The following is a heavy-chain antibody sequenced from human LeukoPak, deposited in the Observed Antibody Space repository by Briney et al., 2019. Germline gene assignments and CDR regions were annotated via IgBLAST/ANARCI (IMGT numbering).Heavy chain of an antibody. Sequence: GGSLRLSCTVSGFTVSSNSMSWVRQAPGKGLEWVSFIYSDNTHYSDSVKGRFTISRDNSKNTLYLQMNSLRAEDTAVYYCAKPGSSRGIAGRRPTKYYFDYWGQGLLVTVSS. D-gene: IGHD6-6*01. CDR1: GFTVSSNS. CDR3: AKPGSSRGIAGRRPTKYYFDY. CDR2: IYSDNT. J-gene: IGHJ4*02. V-gene: IGHV3-53*01.